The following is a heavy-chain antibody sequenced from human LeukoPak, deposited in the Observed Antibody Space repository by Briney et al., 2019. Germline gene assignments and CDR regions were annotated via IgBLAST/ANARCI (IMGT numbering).Heavy chain of an antibody. V-gene: IGHV4-4*07. CDR2: IHTSGST. CDR3: ARGVISSGWSFHY. Sequence: SETLSLTCTVSGGSMSNYPSSWIRQPAGKGLEWIGQIHTSGSTNYNPPLKSRVTMSIDTTEDQVSLTIRSVTAADTAFYYCARGVISSGWSFHYWGQGTLVTVSS. D-gene: IGHD6-19*01. CDR1: GGSMSNYP. J-gene: IGHJ4*02.